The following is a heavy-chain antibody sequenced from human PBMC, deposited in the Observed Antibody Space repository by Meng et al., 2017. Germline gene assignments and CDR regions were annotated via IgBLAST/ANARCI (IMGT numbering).Heavy chain of an antibody. CDR2: IYHSGST. D-gene: IGHD3-10*01. CDR3: ARMSVLLWFGELFLN. J-gene: IGHJ4*02. V-gene: IGHV4-4*02. Sequence: QGQLQESGPGLVKPSGTLSLPCAVSGGSISSSNWWSWVRQPPGKGLEWIGEIYHSGSTNYNPSLKSRVTISVDKSKNQFSLKLSSVTAADTAVYYCARMSVLLWFGELFLNWGQGTLVTVSS. CDR1: GGSISSSNW.